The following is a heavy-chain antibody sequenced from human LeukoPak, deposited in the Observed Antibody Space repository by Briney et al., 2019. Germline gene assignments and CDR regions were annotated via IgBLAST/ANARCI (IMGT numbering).Heavy chain of an antibody. CDR1: GFTVSSNS. CDR3: ARVLEYYSDY. CDR2: IYSGGST. D-gene: IGHD3-10*01. J-gene: IGHJ4*02. V-gene: IGHV3-53*01. Sequence: QAGGSLRLSCAASGFTVSSNSMSWVRQAPGKGLEWVSVIYSGGSTYYADSVKGRFTISRDNSKNTLYLQMNSLRAEDTAVYYCARVLEYYSDYWGQGTLVTVSS.